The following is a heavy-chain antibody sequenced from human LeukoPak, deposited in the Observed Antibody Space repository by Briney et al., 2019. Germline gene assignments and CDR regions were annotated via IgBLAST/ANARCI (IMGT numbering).Heavy chain of an antibody. CDR3: ARAVGPFDI. CDR1: GSTFSTYG. Sequence: GRSLRLSCAASGSTFSTYGMHWVRQAPGKGLEWVAVIWYDGSIKYYADSVKGRFTISRDNSKNTLYLQMNSLRAEDTAVCYCARAVGPFDIWGQGTIVIVSS. J-gene: IGHJ3*02. CDR2: IWYDGSIK. V-gene: IGHV3-33*01.